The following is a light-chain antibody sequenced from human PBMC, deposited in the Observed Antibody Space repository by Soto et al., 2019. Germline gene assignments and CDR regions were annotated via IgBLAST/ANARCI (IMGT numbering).Light chain of an antibody. Sequence: HSLLTQPPSASGSLGQCATISCTGTSRDVGSYNYVSWYQQHPGKAPKLMIYEVSKRPSGVPDRFSGSKSGSTASLTVSGLQAEDEADYYCYSYAGGNNVFGTGTKVTVL. CDR1: SRDVGSYNY. CDR2: EVS. J-gene: IGLJ1*01. CDR3: YSYAGGNNV. V-gene: IGLV2-8*01.